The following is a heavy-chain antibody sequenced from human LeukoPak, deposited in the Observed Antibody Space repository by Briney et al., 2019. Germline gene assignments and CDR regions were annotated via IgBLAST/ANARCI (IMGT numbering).Heavy chain of an antibody. CDR3: AVLGRWLAPDYYYYGMDV. Sequence: GGSLRLSCAASGFVFSTYGMHWVRQAPGKGLEWVAVISYDGSNKYYADSVKGRFTISRDNSKNTLYLQMNSLRAEDTAVYYCAVLGRWLAPDYYYYGMDVWGQGTTVTVSS. J-gene: IGHJ6*02. V-gene: IGHV3-30*03. CDR1: GFVFSTYG. CDR2: ISYDGSNK. D-gene: IGHD6-19*01.